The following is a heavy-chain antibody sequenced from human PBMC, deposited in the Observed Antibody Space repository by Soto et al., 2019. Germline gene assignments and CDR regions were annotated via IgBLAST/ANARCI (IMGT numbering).Heavy chain of an antibody. CDR3: AREYYYDSSGYYYVRTTRGYYFDY. CDR2: IIPILGIA. J-gene: IGHJ4*02. Sequence: ASVKVSCKASGGTFSSYTISWVRQAPGQGLEWMGRIIPILGIANYAQKFQGRVTITADESTSTAYMELSSLRSEDTAVYYCAREYYYDSSGYYYVRTTRGYYFDYWGQGTLVTVSS. CDR1: GGTFSSYT. V-gene: IGHV1-69*04. D-gene: IGHD3-22*01.